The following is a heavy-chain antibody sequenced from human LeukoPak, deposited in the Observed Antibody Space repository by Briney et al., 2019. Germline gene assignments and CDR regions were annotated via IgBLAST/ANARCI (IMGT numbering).Heavy chain of an antibody. Sequence: GASVKVSCKASGYTFTSYGISWVRQAPGQGLEWMGWISAYNGNTNYAQKLQGRVTMTTDTSTSTACMELRSLRSDDTAVYYCARAVGITGTRGRWFDPWGQGTLVTVSS. J-gene: IGHJ5*02. CDR2: ISAYNGNT. V-gene: IGHV1-18*01. CDR3: ARAVGITGTRGRWFDP. CDR1: GYTFTSYG. D-gene: IGHD1-7*01.